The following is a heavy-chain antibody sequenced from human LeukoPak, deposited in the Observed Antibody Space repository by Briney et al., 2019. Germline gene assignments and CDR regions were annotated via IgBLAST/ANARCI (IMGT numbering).Heavy chain of an antibody. Sequence: SETLSLTCTVSGGSISSSSYYWGWIRQPPGKGLEWIGSIYYSGSTYYNPSLKSRVTISVDTSKNQFSLKLSSVTAADTAVYYCARRPGAVAGTRDAFDIWGQGTMVTVSS. V-gene: IGHV4-39*07. D-gene: IGHD6-19*01. CDR1: GGSISSSSYY. CDR3: ARRPGAVAGTRDAFDI. J-gene: IGHJ3*02. CDR2: IYYSGST.